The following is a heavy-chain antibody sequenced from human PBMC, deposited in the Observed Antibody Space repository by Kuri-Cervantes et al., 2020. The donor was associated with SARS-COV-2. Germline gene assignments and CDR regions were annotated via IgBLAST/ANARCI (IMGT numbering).Heavy chain of an antibody. J-gene: IGHJ6*02. CDR3: ARGRCSGGSCYPYYYYYGMDA. D-gene: IGHD2-15*01. V-gene: IGHV4-34*01. CDR1: GGSFSGYY. Sequence: SETLSLTCAVYGGSFSGYYWSWIRQPPGKGLEWIGEINHSGSTNYNPSLKSRVTISVGTSKNQFSLKLSSVTAADTAVYYCARGRCSGGSCYPYYYYYGMDAWGQGTTVTVSS. CDR2: INHSGST.